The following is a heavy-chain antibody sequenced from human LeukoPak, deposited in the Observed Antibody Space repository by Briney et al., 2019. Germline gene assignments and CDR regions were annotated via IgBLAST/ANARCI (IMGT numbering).Heavy chain of an antibody. CDR2: IYYSGST. J-gene: IGHJ4*02. Sequence: PSETLSLTCTVSGGSISSYCWSWIRQPPGKGLEWIGYIYYSGSTNYNPSLKSRVTISVDTSKNQFSLKLSSVTAADTAVYYCASLDGGDSSGRYDYWGQGTLVTVSS. V-gene: IGHV4-59*01. D-gene: IGHD3-22*01. CDR1: GGSISSYC. CDR3: ASLDGGDSSGRYDY.